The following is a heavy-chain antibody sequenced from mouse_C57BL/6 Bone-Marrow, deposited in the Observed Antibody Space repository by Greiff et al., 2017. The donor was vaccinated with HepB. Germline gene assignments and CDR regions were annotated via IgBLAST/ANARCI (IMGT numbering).Heavy chain of an antibody. Sequence: EVKLQESGPELVKPGASVKMSCKASGYTFTDYNMHWVKQSHGKSLEWIGYINPNTGGTSYNQKFKGKATLTVNKSSSTAYMELRSLTSEDSAVYYCARGAITTVDYYAMDYWGQGTSVTVSS. D-gene: IGHD1-1*01. J-gene: IGHJ4*01. V-gene: IGHV1-22*01. CDR2: INPNTGGT. CDR1: GYTFTDYN. CDR3: ARGAITTVDYYAMDY.